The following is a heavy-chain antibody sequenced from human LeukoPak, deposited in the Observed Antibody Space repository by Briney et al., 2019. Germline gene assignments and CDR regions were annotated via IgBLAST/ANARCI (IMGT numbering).Heavy chain of an antibody. CDR2: ISAYNGNT. CDR3: ARDSDYYGSGSYFLRSPVDY. CDR1: GYTFTSYG. D-gene: IGHD3-10*01. Sequence: ASVKVSCKASGYTFTSYGISWVRQAPGQGLEWMGWISAYNGNTNYAQKLQGRVTMTTDTSTSTAYMELRSLRSDDTAVYYCARDSDYYGSGSYFLRSPVDYWGQGTLVTVSS. J-gene: IGHJ4*02. V-gene: IGHV1-18*01.